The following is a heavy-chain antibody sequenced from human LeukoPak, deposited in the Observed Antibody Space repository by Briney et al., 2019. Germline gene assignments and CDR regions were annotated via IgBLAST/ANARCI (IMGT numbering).Heavy chain of an antibody. Sequence: PGGSLRLSCTTSGFTFGDSAMGWVRQAPGKGMEWVGFIRSKVYGGTTEYAASVKGRFTISRDDSKSIAYLQMNSLKTEDTAVYYCTRDTDRSSWSPDYWGKGTLVTVSS. V-gene: IGHV3-49*04. CDR2: IRSKVYGGTT. CDR1: GFTFGDSA. J-gene: IGHJ4*02. D-gene: IGHD6-13*01. CDR3: TRDTDRSSWSPDY.